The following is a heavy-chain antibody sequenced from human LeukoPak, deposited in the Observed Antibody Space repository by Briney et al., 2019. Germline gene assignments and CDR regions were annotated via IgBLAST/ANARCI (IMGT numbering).Heavy chain of an antibody. Sequence: GGSLRLSCAASGFTFSSYSMNWVRQAPGKGLEWVSSISSSSSYIYYADSVKGRFTISRDNAKNSLYLQMNSLRAEDTAVYYCARDPGYYGSGSYYRGDSPDAFDIWGQGTMVTVSS. D-gene: IGHD3-10*01. CDR3: ARDPGYYGSGSYYRGDSPDAFDI. J-gene: IGHJ3*02. V-gene: IGHV3-21*01. CDR2: ISSSSSYI. CDR1: GFTFSSYS.